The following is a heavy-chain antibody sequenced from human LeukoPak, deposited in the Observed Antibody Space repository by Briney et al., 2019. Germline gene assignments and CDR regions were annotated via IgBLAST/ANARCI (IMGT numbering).Heavy chain of an antibody. Sequence: SQTLSLTCTVSGGSISSGGYYWSWIRQHPGKDPEWIGYIYYSGSTYYNPSLKSRVTISVDTSKNQFSLKLSSVTAADTAVYYCARVSPSTQNWFDPWGQGTLVTVSS. D-gene: IGHD5/OR15-5a*01. CDR2: IYYSGST. CDR1: GGSISSGGYY. CDR3: ARVSPSTQNWFDP. V-gene: IGHV4-31*03. J-gene: IGHJ5*02.